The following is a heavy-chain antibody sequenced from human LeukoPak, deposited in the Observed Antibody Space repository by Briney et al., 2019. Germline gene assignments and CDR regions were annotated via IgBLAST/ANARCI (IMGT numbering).Heavy chain of an antibody. V-gene: IGHV1-69*13. D-gene: IGHD2-15*01. CDR2: IIPIFGTA. CDR3: ARKYCSGGSCYFDY. Sequence: GASVTVSCKASGGTFSSYAISWVRQAPGQGLEWMGGIIPIFGTANYAQKFQGRVTITADESTSTAYMELSSLRSEDTAVYYCARKYCSGGSCYFDYWGQGTLVTVSS. J-gene: IGHJ4*02. CDR1: GGTFSSYA.